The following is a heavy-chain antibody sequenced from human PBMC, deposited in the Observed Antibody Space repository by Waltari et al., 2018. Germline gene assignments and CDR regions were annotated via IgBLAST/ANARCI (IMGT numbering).Heavy chain of an antibody. D-gene: IGHD3-22*01. CDR1: GFTFSSYA. CDR2: ISGSGGST. V-gene: IGHV3-23*01. Sequence: EVQLLESGGGLVQPGGSLRLSCAASGFTFSSYAMSWVRQAPGKGLEWVSAISGSGGSTYYADSVKGRFTISRDNSKNTLYLQMNSLRAEDTAVYYCAKDSYYYDSSGYYVDYYFDYWGQGTLVTVSS. J-gene: IGHJ4*02. CDR3: AKDSYYYDSSGYYVDYYFDY.